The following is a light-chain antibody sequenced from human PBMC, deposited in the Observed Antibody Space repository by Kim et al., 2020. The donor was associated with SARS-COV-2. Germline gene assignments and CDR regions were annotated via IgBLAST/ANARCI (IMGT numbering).Light chain of an antibody. V-gene: IGLV3-21*04. CDR3: QAWDSSSDDLV. CDR2: YDS. Sequence: SYELTQPPSVSVAPGKTARITCGGNKIGSKSVHWYQQKPGQAPVLVIYYDSKRPSGIPERFSGSNSGNTATLTISRAEAGDEADYYCQAWDSSSDDLVFG. J-gene: IGLJ3*02. CDR1: KIGSKS.